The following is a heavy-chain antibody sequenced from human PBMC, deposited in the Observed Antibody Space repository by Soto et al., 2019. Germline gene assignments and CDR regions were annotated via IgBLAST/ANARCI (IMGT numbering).Heavy chain of an antibody. CDR3: ARVRRLDLRGTTGAFDI. CDR2: INPSGGST. CDR1: GYTFTSYY. Sequence: ASVKVSCKASGYTFTSYYMHWARPAPGQGLEWMGIINPSGGSTSYAQKFQGRVTMTRDTSTSTVYMELNSLRSEDTAVYCSARVRRLDLRGTTGAFDIWG. D-gene: IGHD1-1*01. V-gene: IGHV1-46*01. J-gene: IGHJ3*02.